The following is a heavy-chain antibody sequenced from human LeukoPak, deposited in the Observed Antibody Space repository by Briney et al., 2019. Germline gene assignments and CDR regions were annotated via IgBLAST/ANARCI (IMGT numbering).Heavy chain of an antibody. CDR3: AREGVLYGRYGMDV. CDR1: GASISSSSSYY. CDR2: IYYSGSS. J-gene: IGHJ6*02. V-gene: IGHV4-39*01. D-gene: IGHD3-16*02. Sequence: PSETLSHTCTVSGASISSSSSYYWGWIRQPPGKGLEWIGTIYYSGSSFYNPSLKSRVAISVDTSKNQFSLKLSSVTAADTAVYYCAREGVLYGRYGMDVWGQGTTVTVSS.